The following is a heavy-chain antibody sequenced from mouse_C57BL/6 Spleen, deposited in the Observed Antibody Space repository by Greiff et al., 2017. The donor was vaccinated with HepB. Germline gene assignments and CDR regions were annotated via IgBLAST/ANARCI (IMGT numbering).Heavy chain of an antibody. CDR3: ARWRVYYGSSYDAMDY. D-gene: IGHD1-1*01. Sequence: QVQLQQSGAELARPGASVKLSCKASGYTFTSYGISWVKQRTGQGLEWIGEIYPRSGNTYYNEKFKGKATLTADKSSSTAYMELRSLTSEDSAVYFCARWRVYYGSSYDAMDYWGQGTSVTVSS. J-gene: IGHJ4*01. CDR1: GYTFTSYG. CDR2: IYPRSGNT. V-gene: IGHV1-81*01.